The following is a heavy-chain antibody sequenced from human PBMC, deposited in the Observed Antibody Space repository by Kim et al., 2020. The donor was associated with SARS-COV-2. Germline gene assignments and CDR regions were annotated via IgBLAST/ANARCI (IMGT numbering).Heavy chain of an antibody. CDR3: ARRDGGNGYKLRPTPLVY. V-gene: IGHV5-51*06. Sequence: GESLKISCKASGYNFANNWIAWVRQMPGKGLEWMGIIYPADSDRKYSPSFQGQVTIRADKSINTAYLQWSSLKASDTAMYYCARRDGGNGYKLRPTPLVYWGRGTQVTVSS. D-gene: IGHD5-12*01. CDR2: IYPADSDR. J-gene: IGHJ4*02. CDR1: GYNFANNW.